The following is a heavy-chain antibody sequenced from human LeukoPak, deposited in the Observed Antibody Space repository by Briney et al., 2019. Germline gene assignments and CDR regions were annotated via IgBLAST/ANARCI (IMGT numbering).Heavy chain of an antibody. J-gene: IGHJ4*02. Sequence: ETLSLTCTVSGGSISSSSYYWGWIRQPPGKGLEWVSAISGSAGSTYYADSVKGRFTISRDNSKNTLYLQMNSLRAEDTAVYYCAKDVPRSGWSYYFDYWGQGTLVTVSS. V-gene: IGHV3-23*01. D-gene: IGHD6-19*01. CDR2: ISGSAGST. CDR1: GGSISSSSYY. CDR3: AKDVPRSGWSYYFDY.